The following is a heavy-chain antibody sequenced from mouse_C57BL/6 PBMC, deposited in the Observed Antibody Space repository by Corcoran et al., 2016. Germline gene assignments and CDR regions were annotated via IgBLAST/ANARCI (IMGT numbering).Heavy chain of an antibody. CDR1: GYSFTTYG. Sequence: QIQLVQTGPELKKPGETVKISCKASGYSFTTYGMSWVKQAPGKGLKWMGWINTYSGVPTYADDFKGRFAFSLETAASTVYLQINNLKNEDTATYFCARWAHYYGSISDYWGQGATLTVSS. CDR3: ARWAHYYGSISDY. J-gene: IGHJ2*01. D-gene: IGHD1-1*01. CDR2: INTYSGVP. V-gene: IGHV9-3*01.